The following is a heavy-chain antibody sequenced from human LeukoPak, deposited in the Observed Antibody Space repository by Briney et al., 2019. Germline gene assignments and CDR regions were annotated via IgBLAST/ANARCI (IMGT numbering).Heavy chain of an antibody. Sequence: GASVKVSCKASGGTFSSYAISWVRQVPGQGLEWMGGIIPIFGTANYAQKFQGRVTITTDESTSTAYTELSSLRSEDTAVYYCAREGRYDFWSGWTFDIWGQGTMVTVSS. CDR1: GGTFSSYA. D-gene: IGHD3-3*01. J-gene: IGHJ3*02. CDR2: IIPIFGTA. V-gene: IGHV1-69*05. CDR3: AREGRYDFWSGWTFDI.